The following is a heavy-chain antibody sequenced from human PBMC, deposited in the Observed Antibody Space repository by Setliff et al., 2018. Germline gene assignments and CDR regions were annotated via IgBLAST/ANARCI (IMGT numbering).Heavy chain of an antibody. CDR2: INYSGST. D-gene: IGHD1-1*01. J-gene: IGHJ4*02. V-gene: IGHV4-59*02. Sequence: PSETLSLTCSVSGGAVSGDYWTWIRQPPGKGLEYVGYINYSGSTNYNPSLKSRVTISGDTSKNQVSLRLSSVTAADTAVYYCARTGTYRYFDYWGQGALVTVSS. CDR1: GGAVSGDY. CDR3: ARTGTYRYFDY.